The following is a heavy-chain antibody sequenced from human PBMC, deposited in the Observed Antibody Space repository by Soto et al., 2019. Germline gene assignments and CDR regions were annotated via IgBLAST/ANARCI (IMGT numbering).Heavy chain of an antibody. CDR3: ASRLTEATTTGDRFDI. J-gene: IGHJ3*02. Sequence: QVQLQESGPGLVKPSETLSLTCTVSNGSIVNYYWSWIRQPPGKGLEWIGFIYYSGSTNYNPSLRGRVTISVDMSKNHHSRRLSSVTAADTAVYSCASRLTEATTTGDRFDIWGQGTMVTVSS. V-gene: IGHV4-59*01. CDR2: IYYSGST. D-gene: IGHD3-9*01. CDR1: NGSIVNYY.